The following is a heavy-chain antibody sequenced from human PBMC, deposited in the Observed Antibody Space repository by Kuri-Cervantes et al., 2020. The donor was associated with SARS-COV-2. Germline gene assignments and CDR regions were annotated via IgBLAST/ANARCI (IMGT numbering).Heavy chain of an antibody. CDR2: INPSGGST. CDR3: AREGRNIDYYYGMDV. Sequence: ALVKVSCKASGYTFTSYYMHWVRQAPGQGLEWMGIINPSGGSTSYAQKFQGRVTMTRDTSTSTVYMELSSLRSEDTAVYYCAREGRNIDYYYGMDVWGQGTTVTVSS. J-gene: IGHJ6*02. V-gene: IGHV1-46*01. D-gene: IGHD1-14*01. CDR1: GYTFTSYY.